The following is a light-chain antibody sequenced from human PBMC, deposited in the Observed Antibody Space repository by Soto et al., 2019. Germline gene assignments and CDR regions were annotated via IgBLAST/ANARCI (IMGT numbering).Light chain of an antibody. V-gene: IGLV2-8*01. CDR1: SSDLGGYNY. CDR3: SSYAGSNNLI. J-gene: IGLJ2*01. CDR2: EVN. Sequence: QSALTQPPSASGSPGQSVTISCTGTSSDLGGYNYVSWYRQHPGKAPKLMIYEVNKRPSGVPDRFAGSKSGNTASLTVSGLQAEDEAHYYCSSYAGSNNLIFGGGTKLTVL.